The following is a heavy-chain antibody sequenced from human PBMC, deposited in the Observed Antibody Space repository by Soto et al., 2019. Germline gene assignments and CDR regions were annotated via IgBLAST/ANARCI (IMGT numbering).Heavy chain of an antibody. D-gene: IGHD2-15*01. CDR2: ISAYNGNT. V-gene: IGHV1-18*01. CDR3: AAHCSGGSCYSKDYYYGMDV. CDR1: GYTFTSYG. J-gene: IGHJ6*02. Sequence: QVQLVQSGAEVKKPGASVKVSCKASGYTFTSYGISWVRQAPGQGLGGMGWISAYNGNTNYAQKLQGRVTMTTDTSTSTAYMELRSLRSDDTAVYYCAAHCSGGSCYSKDYYYGMDVWGQGTTVTVSS.